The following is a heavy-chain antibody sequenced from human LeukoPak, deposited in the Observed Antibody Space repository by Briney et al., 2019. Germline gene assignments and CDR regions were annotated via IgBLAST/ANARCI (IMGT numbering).Heavy chain of an antibody. V-gene: IGHV4-59*01. D-gene: IGHD6-19*01. CDR3: AREGYSSGWYVDY. Sequence: PSETLSLTCTVSGGSISSYYWSWIRQPPGKGLEWIGYIYYSGSTNYNPSLKSRVTISVDTSTNQFSLRLTSVTAADTAVYYCAREGYSSGWYVDYWGQGTLVAVSS. CDR2: IYYSGST. J-gene: IGHJ4*02. CDR1: GGSISSYY.